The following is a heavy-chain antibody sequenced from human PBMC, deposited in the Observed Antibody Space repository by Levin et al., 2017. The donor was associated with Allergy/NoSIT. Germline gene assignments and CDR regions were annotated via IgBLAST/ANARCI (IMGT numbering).Heavy chain of an antibody. V-gene: IGHV5-51*01. CDR3: ARRGTRDYYYYMDV. Sequence: LGESLKISCQGSGYSFTSYWIGWVRQMPGKGLEWMGIIYPCDSDTRYSPSFQGQVTISADKSISTAYLQWSSLKASDTAIYYCARRGTRDYYYYMDVWGKGTTVTVSS. D-gene: IGHD1-1*01. CDR2: IYPCDSDT. J-gene: IGHJ6*03. CDR1: GYSFTSYW.